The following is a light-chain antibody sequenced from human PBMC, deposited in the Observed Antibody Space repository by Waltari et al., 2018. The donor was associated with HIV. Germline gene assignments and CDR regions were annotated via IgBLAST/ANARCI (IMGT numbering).Light chain of an antibody. CDR2: WAS. J-gene: IGKJ1*01. Sequence: DIVMTQSPDSLAVSLGVRATLTCKSRQSLLYSSNKKNFLAWYQQKPRQPPKLLIYWASIRASGVPDRFSASGSGTDFTLTINSLQAEDVAVYYCQQYYNTLWTFGQGTKVEIK. CDR3: QQYYNTLWT. CDR1: QSLLYSSNKKNF. V-gene: IGKV4-1*01.